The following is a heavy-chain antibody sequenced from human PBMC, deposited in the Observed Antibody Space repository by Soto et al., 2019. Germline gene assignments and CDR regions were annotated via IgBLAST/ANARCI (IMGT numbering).Heavy chain of an antibody. J-gene: IGHJ5*01. CDR1: GGSVRAPDW. V-gene: IGHV4-4*02. CDR3: ARVRQGCSANNCYFDP. D-gene: IGHD1-1*01. Sequence: SETLSLTCTLSGGSVRAPDWWNWVRQSPDRGLEWIAEVHISGHSNYNPSLRSRVSVSIDSSKNQFYLNLNSVTAADTAIYYCARVRQGCSANNCYFDPWGQGTQVTVSS. CDR2: VHISGHS.